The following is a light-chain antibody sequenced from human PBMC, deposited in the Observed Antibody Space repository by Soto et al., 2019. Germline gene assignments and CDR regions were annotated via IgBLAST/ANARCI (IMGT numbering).Light chain of an antibody. CDR3: QQYGSSLTWT. CDR1: QSVSSSY. J-gene: IGKJ1*01. V-gene: IGKV3-20*01. Sequence: EILLTQSPGTLSLSSGERATLSCRAIQSVSSSYLAWYQQKPGQAPRLLIYGASSRATGIPDRFSGSGSGTDFTLTISRLEPEDFAVYYCQQYGSSLTWTLGQGTKV. CDR2: GAS.